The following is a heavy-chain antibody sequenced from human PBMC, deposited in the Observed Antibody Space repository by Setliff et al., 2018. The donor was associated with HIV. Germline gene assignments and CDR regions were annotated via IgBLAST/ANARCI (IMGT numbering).Heavy chain of an antibody. D-gene: IGHD5-18*01. Sequence: PSETLSLTCTVSGDSTTSSSSYWGWIRQPPGKGLEWIGNIYYSGSTYYNPSLKSRVTISVDTSKNQFSLKLSSVTAADTAIYYCARTHGYTYGYIDYWGQGTLVTVSS. CDR1: GDSTTSSSSY. CDR2: IYYSGST. CDR3: ARTHGYTYGYIDY. J-gene: IGHJ4*02. V-gene: IGHV4-39*01.